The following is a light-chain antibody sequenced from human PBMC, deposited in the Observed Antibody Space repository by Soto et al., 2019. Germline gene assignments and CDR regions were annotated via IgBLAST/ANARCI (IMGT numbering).Light chain of an antibody. J-gene: IGKJ1*01. CDR3: LQRSNWLWT. CDR2: DAS. Sequence: EIVLTQSPATLSLSPGERATLSCRASQSVSSYLAWYQQKPGQAPRPLIYDASSRATGIPARFSGSGSGTDFTLTISSLEDEDFAVYYCLQRSNWLWTFGQGTKV. CDR1: QSVSSY. V-gene: IGKV3-11*01.